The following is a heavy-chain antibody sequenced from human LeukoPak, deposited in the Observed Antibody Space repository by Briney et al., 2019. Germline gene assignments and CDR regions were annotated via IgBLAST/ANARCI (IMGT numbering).Heavy chain of an antibody. D-gene: IGHD5-24*01. V-gene: IGHV3-7*05. CDR2: INLERIEK. CDR3: ARGVDGYYGFDS. J-gene: IGHJ3*02. Sequence: PGGGLRLSRAHSRFTLPPYWMSWVHPAPRKGRAWVANINLERIEKYYLPSLKGRFTISRENAKNSMYVQMNSMRAEDTAVYYCARGVDGYYGFDSWGQGTMVTVSS. CDR1: RFTLPPYW.